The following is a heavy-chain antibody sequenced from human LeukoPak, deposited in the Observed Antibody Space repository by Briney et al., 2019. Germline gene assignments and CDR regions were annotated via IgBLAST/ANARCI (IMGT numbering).Heavy chain of an antibody. CDR1: GYTFTGYY. D-gene: IGHD4/OR15-4a*01. J-gene: IGHJ4*02. CDR3: ARGERYSYGDNHYPGLGF. V-gene: IGHV1-2*02. Sequence: ASVKVSCKASGYTFTGYYLFWVRQAPGQGLEGMGWINLNSGATKYAQNFQGRVTLTSDTAIRTTYMELSSLRSDDTAVYCCARGERYSYGDNHYPGLGFWGQGTPVTVSS. CDR2: INLNSGAT.